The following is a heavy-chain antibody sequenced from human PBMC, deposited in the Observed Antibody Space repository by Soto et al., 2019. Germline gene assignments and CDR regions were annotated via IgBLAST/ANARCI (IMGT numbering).Heavy chain of an antibody. V-gene: IGHV3-7*01. CDR3: ARDPNIVLVPAALRSYYYYYGMDV. Sequence: LRLSCAASGFSFSNYWMTWVRQAPGKGLEWVANIKQDGSEKYYVDSVKGRFTISRDNAKNSLYLQMNSLRAEDTAVYYCARDPNIVLVPAALRSYYYYYGMDVWGQGTTVTVSS. CDR2: IKQDGSEK. D-gene: IGHD2-2*01. J-gene: IGHJ6*02. CDR1: GFSFSNYW.